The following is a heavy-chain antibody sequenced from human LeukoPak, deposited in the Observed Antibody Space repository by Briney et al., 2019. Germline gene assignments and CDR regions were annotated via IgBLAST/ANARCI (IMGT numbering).Heavy chain of an antibody. Sequence: SETLSLTCAVSGGSISSSNWWSWVRQPPGKGLEWIGEIYHSGSTNYNPSLKSRVTISVDKSKNQFSLKLSSVTAADTAVYYCVRQTRDGYNYHYWGQGTLVTVSS. D-gene: IGHD5-24*01. CDR2: IYHSGST. J-gene: IGHJ4*02. CDR1: GGSISSSNW. CDR3: VRQTRDGYNYHY. V-gene: IGHV4-4*02.